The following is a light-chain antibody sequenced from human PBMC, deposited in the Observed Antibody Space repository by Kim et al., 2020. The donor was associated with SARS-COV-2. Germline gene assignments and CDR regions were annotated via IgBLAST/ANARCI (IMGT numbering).Light chain of an antibody. CDR1: SGSIASNY. V-gene: IGLV6-57*01. Sequence: VTIACTRSSGSIASNYVQWYQQRPGSSPTTVIYEDNQRPSGVPDRFSGSIDSSSNSASLTISGLKTEDETDYYCQSYDSSNPYWVFGGGTKLTVL. CDR3: QSYDSSNPYWV. CDR2: EDN. J-gene: IGLJ3*02.